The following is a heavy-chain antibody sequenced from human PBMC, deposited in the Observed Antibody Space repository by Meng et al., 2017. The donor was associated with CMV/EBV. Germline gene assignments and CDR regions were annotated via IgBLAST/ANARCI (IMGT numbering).Heavy chain of an antibody. CDR2: ISYDGSNK. J-gene: IGHJ4*02. V-gene: IGHV3-30-3*01. CDR3: ASTNLAAAGMDDDY. D-gene: IGHD6-13*01. Sequence: GGSLRLSCAASGFTFSSYAIHWVRQAPGKGLEWVAVISYDGSNKYYADSVKGRFTISRDNSKNTLYLQMNSLRAEDTAVYYCASTNLAAAGMDDDYWGQGTLVTVSS. CDR1: GFTFSSYA.